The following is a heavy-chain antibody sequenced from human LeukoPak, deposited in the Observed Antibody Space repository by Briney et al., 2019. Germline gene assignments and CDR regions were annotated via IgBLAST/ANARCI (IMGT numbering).Heavy chain of an antibody. CDR3: ARAGTTETTGDWFDP. CDR2: ISGSGSTI. Sequence: GGSLRLSCAASGFTFSSYETNWVRQAPGKGLDWVSYISGSGSTIYYADSVKGRFTISRDNAKNSLYLQMNSLRAEDTAVYYCARAGTTETTGDWFDPWGQGTLVTVSS. CDR1: GFTFSSYE. J-gene: IGHJ5*02. D-gene: IGHD1-1*01. V-gene: IGHV3-48*03.